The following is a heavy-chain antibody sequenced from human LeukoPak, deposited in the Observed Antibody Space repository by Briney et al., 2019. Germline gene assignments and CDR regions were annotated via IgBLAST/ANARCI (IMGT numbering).Heavy chain of an antibody. CDR3: ASPPSYTTVTTLVRYHFDS. D-gene: IGHD4-17*01. Sequence: GGSLRLSCAASGFTFSSYGMHWVRQAPGKGLEWVAVIWYDGSNKYYADSVKGRFTISRDNSKNTLYLQMNSLRAEDTAVYYCASPPSYTTVTTLVRYHFDSWGQGTLVTVSS. J-gene: IGHJ4*02. V-gene: IGHV3-30*19. CDR1: GFTFSSYG. CDR2: IWYDGSNK.